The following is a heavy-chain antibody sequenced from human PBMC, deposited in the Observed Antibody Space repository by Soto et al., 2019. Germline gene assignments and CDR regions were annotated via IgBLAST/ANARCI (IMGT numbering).Heavy chain of an antibody. CDR1: GGSFSGYY. J-gene: IGHJ2*01. V-gene: IGHV4-34*01. D-gene: IGHD3-10*01. Sequence: QVHLQQWGAGLLKPSETLSLTCAVYGGSFSGYYWSWIRQPPGKGLDWLGEINHSGSTNYNPSLKSRVSISVGTSNNQFSLKLSSVTAADTAVYYCARGRGDGYNQHWYFDLWGRGTLVTVSS. CDR2: INHSGST. CDR3: ARGRGDGYNQHWYFDL.